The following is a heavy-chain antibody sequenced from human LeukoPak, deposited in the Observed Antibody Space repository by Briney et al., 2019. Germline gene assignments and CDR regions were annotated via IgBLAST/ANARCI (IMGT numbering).Heavy chain of an antibody. V-gene: IGHV4-34*01. CDR2: INHSGST. D-gene: IGHD3-3*01. Sequence: SETLSLTCAVCGGSFSGYYWSWIRQPPGKGLEGIGEINHSGSTNYNPSLKSRVTISVDTSKNQFSLKLSSVTAADTAVYYCAREGVTIFGVVNESPPFDYWGQGTLVTVSS. CDR1: GGSFSGYY. J-gene: IGHJ4*02. CDR3: AREGVTIFGVVNESPPFDY.